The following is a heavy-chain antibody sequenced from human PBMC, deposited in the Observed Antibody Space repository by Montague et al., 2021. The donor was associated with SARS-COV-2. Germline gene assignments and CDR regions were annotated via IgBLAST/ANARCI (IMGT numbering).Heavy chain of an antibody. CDR3: ARGRVVGALAFYYYGMDV. J-gene: IGHJ6*02. CDR1: SGSISSVSSY. D-gene: IGHD1-26*01. V-gene: IGHV4-39*02. Sequence: SETLSLTCSVSSGSISSVSSYWGWIRQSPGKGLEWIGSIYYSGSTNYNPSLKSRVTISVDTAKSHFSLNLRSATAADTAVYYCARGRVVGALAFYYYGMDVWGQGTTVTVSS. CDR2: IYYSGST.